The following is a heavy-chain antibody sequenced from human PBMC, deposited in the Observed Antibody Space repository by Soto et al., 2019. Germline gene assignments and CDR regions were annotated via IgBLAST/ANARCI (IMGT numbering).Heavy chain of an antibody. D-gene: IGHD6-19*01. CDR2: INAGNGNT. Sequence: GASVKVSCKASGYTFTSYAMRWVRQAPGQRLEWMGWINAGNGNTKYSQKFQGRVTITRDTSASTAYMELSSLRSEDTAVYYCARNYAVADEPDAFDIWGQGTMVTVSS. CDR3: ARNYAVADEPDAFDI. J-gene: IGHJ3*02. CDR1: GYTFTSYA. V-gene: IGHV1-3*01.